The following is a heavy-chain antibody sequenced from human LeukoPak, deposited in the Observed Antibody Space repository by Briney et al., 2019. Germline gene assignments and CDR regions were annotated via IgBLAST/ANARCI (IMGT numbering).Heavy chain of an antibody. CDR3: ASYAEYYGGNSELRTGGKAPRPKGENWFDP. CDR2: IRPDGSQK. J-gene: IGHJ5*02. Sequence: GGSLRLSCAASGFTFSSYWMSWLRQAPGQGLEWVATIRPDGSQKYYVDSVKGRFTISRDNAKNSLYLQISSLRAEDTAVYYCASYAEYYGGNSELRTGGKAPRPKGENWFDPWGQGTLGTVSS. CDR1: GFTFSSYW. D-gene: IGHD4-23*01. V-gene: IGHV3-7*01.